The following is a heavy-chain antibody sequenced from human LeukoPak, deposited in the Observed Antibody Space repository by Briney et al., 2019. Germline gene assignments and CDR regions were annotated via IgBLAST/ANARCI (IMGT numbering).Heavy chain of an antibody. V-gene: IGHV1-18*01. Sequence: GASVKVSCKASGYTFTSYGISWVRQAPGQGLEWMGWISAYNGNTNYAQKLQGRVTMTTDTSTSTAYMELRSLRSEDTAVYYCARGGTPGYSSGNGPNWFDPWGQGTLVTVSS. CDR2: ISAYNGNT. D-gene: IGHD6-19*01. J-gene: IGHJ5*01. CDR3: ARGGTPGYSSGNGPNWFDP. CDR1: GYTFTSYG.